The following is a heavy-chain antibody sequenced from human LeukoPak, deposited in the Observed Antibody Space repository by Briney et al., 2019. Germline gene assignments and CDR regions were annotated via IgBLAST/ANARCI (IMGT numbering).Heavy chain of an antibody. D-gene: IGHD1-7*01. CDR2: IKQDGSEK. Sequence: GGSLRLSCAASGFTFSGFWMSWVRQTPGKGLEWVANIKQDGSEKYYVDSAKGRFTISRDNAKNSLSLQMNGLRVEDTAVYYCARAGSFWHYVYWGQGTLVTVSS. CDR1: GFTFSGFW. J-gene: IGHJ4*02. CDR3: ARAGSFWHYVY. V-gene: IGHV3-7*01.